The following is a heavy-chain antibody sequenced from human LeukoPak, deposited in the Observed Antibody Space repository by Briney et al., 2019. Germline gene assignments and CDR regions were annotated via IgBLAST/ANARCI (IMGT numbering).Heavy chain of an antibody. Sequence: SETLSIICGVSGGSFSGYFWTWIRQPPGKGLEWIGETNHKGTTNYNPSLNSRVSISVNRSKNQFSQKLSSVTAADTAVYYCARVVAIETTVTIDYGGEGTLVTVSS. CDR2: TNHKGTT. J-gene: IGHJ4*02. CDR3: ARVVAIETTVTIDY. CDR1: GGSFSGYF. V-gene: IGHV4-34*01. D-gene: IGHD4-17*01.